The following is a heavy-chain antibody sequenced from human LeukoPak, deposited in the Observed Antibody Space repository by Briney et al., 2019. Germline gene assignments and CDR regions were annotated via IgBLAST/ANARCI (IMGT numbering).Heavy chain of an antibody. D-gene: IGHD3-22*01. CDR2: ISYDGSNK. CDR1: GFTFSSYA. J-gene: IGHJ4*02. Sequence: GGSLRLSCAASGFTFSSYAMHWVRQAPGKGLEWVAVISYDGSNKYYADSVKGRFTISRDNSKNTLYLQMNSLRAEDTAVYYCAKAYYDSSGYYKNYFDYWGQGTLVTVSS. V-gene: IGHV3-30-3*01. CDR3: AKAYYDSSGYYKNYFDY.